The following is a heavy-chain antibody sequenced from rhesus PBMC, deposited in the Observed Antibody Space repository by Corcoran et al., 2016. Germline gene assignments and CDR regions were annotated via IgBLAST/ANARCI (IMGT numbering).Heavy chain of an antibody. CDR2: IYGSSTST. D-gene: IGHD6S26*01. CDR3: ARGSSDWSVDY. Sequence: QVQLQESGPGVVKPSETLSLTCAVSGGSISDSYRWSWIRQPPGKGLEWIGYIYGSSTSTNYNPSLKSRVTISKDTSKNQLSLKLSSVTAADTAVYYCARGSSDWSVDYWGQGVLVTVSS. CDR1: GGSISDSYR. J-gene: IGHJ4*01. V-gene: IGHV4S10*01.